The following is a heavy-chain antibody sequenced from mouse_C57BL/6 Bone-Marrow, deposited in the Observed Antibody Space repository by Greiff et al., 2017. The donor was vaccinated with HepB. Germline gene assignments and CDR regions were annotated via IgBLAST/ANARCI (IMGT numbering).Heavy chain of an antibody. CDR2: IYPGNSDT. D-gene: IGHD2-5*01. CDR1: GYTFTSYW. V-gene: IGHV1-5*01. Sequence: VQLKQSGTVLARPGASVKMSCKTSGYTFTSYWMHWVKQRPGQGLEWIGAIYPGNSDTSYNQKFKGKAKLTAVTSASTAYMELSSLTNEDSAVYYCTRGPYYSNYYAMDYWGQGTSVTVSS. J-gene: IGHJ4*01. CDR3: TRGPYYSNYYAMDY.